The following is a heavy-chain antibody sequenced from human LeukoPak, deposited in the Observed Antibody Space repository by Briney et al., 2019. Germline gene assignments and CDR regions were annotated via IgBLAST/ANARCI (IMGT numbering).Heavy chain of an antibody. Sequence: PSETLSLTCAVYGGSFTGYYWSWIRQPPGKGLEWIGEINHSGSTNYNPSLKSRVTISVDTSKNQFSLKLSSVTAADTAVYYCARGPDIVVVVAATLDWYFDLWGRGTLVTVSS. CDR1: GGSFTGYY. V-gene: IGHV4-34*01. D-gene: IGHD2-15*01. CDR2: INHSGST. J-gene: IGHJ2*01. CDR3: ARGPDIVVVVAATLDWYFDL.